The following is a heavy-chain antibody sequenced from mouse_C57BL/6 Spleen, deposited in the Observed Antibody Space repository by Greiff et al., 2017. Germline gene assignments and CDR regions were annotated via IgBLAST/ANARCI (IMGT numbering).Heavy chain of an antibody. CDR1: GYAFSSYW. CDR2: IYPGDGDT. D-gene: IGHD2-4*01. J-gene: IGHJ3*01. V-gene: IGHV1-80*01. Sequence: QVQLKESGAELVKPGASVKISCKASGYAFSSYWMNWVKQRPGKGLEWIGQIYPGDGDTNYNGKFKGKDTLTADKSSSTAYMQLSSLTSEDSAVYFCARGDYDYDAWFAYWGQGTLVTVSA. CDR3: ARGDYDYDAWFAY.